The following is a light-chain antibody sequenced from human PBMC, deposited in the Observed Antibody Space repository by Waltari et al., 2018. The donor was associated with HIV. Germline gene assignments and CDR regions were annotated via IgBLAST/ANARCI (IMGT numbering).Light chain of an antibody. J-gene: IGKJ2*01. V-gene: IGKV1-39*01. CDR1: QHIGCN. CDR2: ATS. Sequence: DIQMTQSPTSLSASVADKGTINWRASQHIGCNVNWYQYKTGRAPRLLIAATSNLQSGVPSRFSGSGFGTHFSLTISGPRSDDFAQYFCQQSHGLPYTFGQGTRLEI. CDR3: QQSHGLPYT.